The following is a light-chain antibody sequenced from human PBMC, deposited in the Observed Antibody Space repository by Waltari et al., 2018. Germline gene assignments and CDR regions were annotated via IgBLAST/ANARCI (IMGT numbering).Light chain of an antibody. CDR3: QQYKRPPWT. Sequence: DIQMTQSPSTLSASVGYRVTIRCRATESINSWLAWYQQKPGKAPKLLISRSFNLESGVPSRFSGSGSGTEFILTISSLQPDDLATYHCQQYKRPPWTFGQGTKV. CDR1: ESINSW. CDR2: RSF. J-gene: IGKJ1*01. V-gene: IGKV1-5*03.